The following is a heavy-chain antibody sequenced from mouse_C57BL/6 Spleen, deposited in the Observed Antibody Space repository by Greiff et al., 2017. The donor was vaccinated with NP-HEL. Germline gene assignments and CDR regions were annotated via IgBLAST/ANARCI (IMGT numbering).Heavy chain of an antibody. Sequence: EVMLVESGGGLVKPGGSLKLSCAASGFTFSSYAMSWVRQTPEKRLEWVATISDGGSYTYYPDNVKGRFTISRDNAKNNLYLQMSHLKSEDTAMYYCARDAPYYYGSSYGYFDVWGTGTTVTVSS. V-gene: IGHV5-4*01. CDR1: GFTFSSYA. CDR2: ISDGGSYT. D-gene: IGHD1-1*01. J-gene: IGHJ1*03. CDR3: ARDAPYYYGSSYGYFDV.